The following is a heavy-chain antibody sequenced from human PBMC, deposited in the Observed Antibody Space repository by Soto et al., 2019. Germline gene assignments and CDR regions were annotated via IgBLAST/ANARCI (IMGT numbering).Heavy chain of an antibody. J-gene: IGHJ3*01. D-gene: IGHD1-26*01. V-gene: IGHV3-23*01. Sequence: LXLSCAASGFTFSSYAMSWFGQAPGKGLEWVAAISGSGGSTYYADSVKGRFTISRDNSKNTLYLQMNSLRAEDTAVYYCAKDWSLGRYMRRDAFDFWGQGTMVTVSS. CDR2: ISGSGGST. CDR3: AKDWSLGRYMRRDAFDF. CDR1: GFTFSSYA.